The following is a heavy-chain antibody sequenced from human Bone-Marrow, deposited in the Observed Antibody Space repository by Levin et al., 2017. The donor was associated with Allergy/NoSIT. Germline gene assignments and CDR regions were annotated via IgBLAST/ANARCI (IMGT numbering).Heavy chain of an antibody. D-gene: IGHD3-22*01. CDR3: ARGYYDSSGFYLGYWFDS. CDR2: IYDSDIT. V-gene: IGHV4-30-4*01. Sequence: PSETLSLTCTVSGGSISSGGYYWSWIRQPPGKGLEWIGYIYDSDITDHNPSLKSRLNISLDTSKNQFSLKVSSVTAADTAVYYCARGYYDSSGFYLGYWFDSWGQGTLVTVSS. CDR1: GGSISSGGYY. J-gene: IGHJ5*01.